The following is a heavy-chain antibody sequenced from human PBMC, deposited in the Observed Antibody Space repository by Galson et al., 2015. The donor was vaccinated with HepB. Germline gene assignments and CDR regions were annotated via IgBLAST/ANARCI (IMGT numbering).Heavy chain of an antibody. V-gene: IGHV1-46*01. CDR2: ISPSDGAV. J-gene: IGHJ4*02. D-gene: IGHD3-3*01. Sequence: SVKVSCKATGYTFTTYNIQWVRQAPGQGLEWMGRISPSDGAVHYAQEFQGRVTMTRDTSTSTVYMDLSSLASEDTAVYYCAREKFFTYYFDYWGQGTLVTLSS. CDR1: GYTFTTYN. CDR3: AREKFFTYYFDY.